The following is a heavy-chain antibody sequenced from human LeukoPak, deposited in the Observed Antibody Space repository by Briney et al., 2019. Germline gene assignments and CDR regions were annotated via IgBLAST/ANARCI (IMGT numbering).Heavy chain of an antibody. CDR2: INWNGGRT. J-gene: IGHJ3*02. Sequence: GGSLRLSCAASGFTFDDFGMSWVRQVPGKGLEWVSGINWNGGRTGYADSVKGRFTISRYNAKKSLYLQMNSLRAEDTALYYCARKWLSNAFDIWGQGTMVTVSS. V-gene: IGHV3-20*04. D-gene: IGHD5-12*01. CDR1: GFTFDDFG. CDR3: ARKWLSNAFDI.